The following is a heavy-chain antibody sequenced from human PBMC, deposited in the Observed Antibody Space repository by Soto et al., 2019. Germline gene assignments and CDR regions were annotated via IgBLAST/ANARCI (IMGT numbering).Heavy chain of an antibody. D-gene: IGHD3-3*01. CDR2: ISYDGSNK. CDR1: GFTFSSYG. V-gene: IGHV3-30*18. CDR3: AKDDSCDFWSGYVYGMDV. J-gene: IGHJ6*02. Sequence: QVQLVESGGGVVQPGRSLRLSCAASGFTFSSYGMHWVRQAPGKGLEWVAVISYDGSNKYYADSVKGRFTISRDNSKNTLYLQMNSLRAEDTAVYYCAKDDSCDFWSGYVYGMDVWGQGTTVTVSS.